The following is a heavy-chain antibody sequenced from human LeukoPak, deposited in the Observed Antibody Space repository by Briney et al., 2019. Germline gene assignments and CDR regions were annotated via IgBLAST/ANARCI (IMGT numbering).Heavy chain of an antibody. CDR2: IYYRGST. CDR1: GGSISSGDYY. D-gene: IGHD2-15*01. Sequence: PSQTPSLTCTVSGGSISSGDYYWSWIRQPPGKGLEWIGYIYYRGSTYYNPSLKSRVTISVDTSKNQFSLKLSSVTAADTAVYYCARSQLPLSGFDYWGQGTLVTVSS. V-gene: IGHV4-30-4*01. J-gene: IGHJ4*02. CDR3: ARSQLPLSGFDY.